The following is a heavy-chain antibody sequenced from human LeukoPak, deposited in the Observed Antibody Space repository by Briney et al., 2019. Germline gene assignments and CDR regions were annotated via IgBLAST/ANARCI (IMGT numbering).Heavy chain of an antibody. J-gene: IGHJ4*02. CDR2: ISGGGGTT. CDR3: AKRPEYSDY. V-gene: IGHV3-23*01. Sequence: GGSLRLSCAASGFTFSNYAMSWVRQAPGKGLEWVSSISGGGGTTYYADSVKGRFTISRDTSKNTLYLQMNSLRAEDTAVYYCAKRPEYSDYWGQGTLVTVSS. D-gene: IGHD1-14*01. CDR1: GFTFSNYA.